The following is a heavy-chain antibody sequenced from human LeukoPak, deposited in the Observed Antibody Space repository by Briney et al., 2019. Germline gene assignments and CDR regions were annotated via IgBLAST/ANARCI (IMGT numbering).Heavy chain of an antibody. CDR3: ATSTVMNHYCFDY. D-gene: IGHD1-14*01. J-gene: IGHJ4*02. V-gene: IGHV4-4*02. CDR2: IYHSGST. Sequence: SETLSLTCAVSGGSMSSTRWWSWVRQPPGKGLEWIGEIYHSGSTNYNPSLKSRITISVDKSKNQVSLNLTSVTAADTAVYYCATSTVMNHYCFDYWAQGTLVTVSS. CDR1: GGSMSSTRW.